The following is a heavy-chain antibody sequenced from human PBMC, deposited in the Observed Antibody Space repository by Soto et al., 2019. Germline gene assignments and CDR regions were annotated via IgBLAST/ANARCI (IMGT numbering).Heavy chain of an antibody. CDR1: GGTFSSYA. CDR3: ARDSRWLQSTRSFDY. J-gene: IGHJ4*02. CDR2: FIPIFGTA. D-gene: IGHD5-12*01. Sequence: QVQLVQSGAEVKKPGSSVKVSCKASGGTFSSYAISWVRQASGQGLEWMGGFIPIFGTANYARKFQGRVTITADESTSTAYMELSSLRSEDTAVYYCARDSRWLQSTRSFDYWGQGTLVTVSS. V-gene: IGHV1-69*01.